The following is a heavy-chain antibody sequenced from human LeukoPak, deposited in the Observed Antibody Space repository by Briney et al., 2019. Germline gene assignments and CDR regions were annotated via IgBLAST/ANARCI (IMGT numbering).Heavy chain of an antibody. D-gene: IGHD2-15*01. Sequence: PGGSLRLSCAASGLSFLSYSMNWVRQAPGKGLEWVSSISSSSSYIYYADSVKGRFTISRDNAKNSLYLQMNSLRAEDTAVYYCARDCSGGSCFDYWGQGTLVTVSS. V-gene: IGHV3-21*01. J-gene: IGHJ4*02. CDR2: ISSSSSYI. CDR1: GLSFLSYS. CDR3: ARDCSGGSCFDY.